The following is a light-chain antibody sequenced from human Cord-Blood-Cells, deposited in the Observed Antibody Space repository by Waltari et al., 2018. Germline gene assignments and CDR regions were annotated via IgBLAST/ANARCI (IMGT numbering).Light chain of an antibody. J-gene: IGKJ4*01. CDR1: QSISSN. CDR2: AAS. CDR3: QQSYSTPPT. Sequence: DIQMTQSPSSLSASVGDRVTITCRASQSISSNLNWYQQKTGKAPTLLLYAASSLQRGGPSRLSGSGSGTDFTLTISSLQPEDFATYYWQQSYSTPPTFGGGTKVGIK. V-gene: IGKV1-39*01.